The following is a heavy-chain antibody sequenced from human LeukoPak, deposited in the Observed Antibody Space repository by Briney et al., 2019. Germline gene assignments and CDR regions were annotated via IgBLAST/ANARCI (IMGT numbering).Heavy chain of an antibody. D-gene: IGHD6-6*01. V-gene: IGHV3-7*03. J-gene: IGHJ4*02. Sequence: PGGSLRLSCAASGFTFNNYWMTWVRQAPGKGLEWVANIKQDGSVKYYVDSVKGRFTISRDNAKNSLYLQMNRLRAEDTAVYYCAHYSSSSVAAGYYFDYWGQGTLVTVSS. CDR1: GFTFNNYW. CDR2: IKQDGSVK. CDR3: AHYSSSSVAAGYYFDY.